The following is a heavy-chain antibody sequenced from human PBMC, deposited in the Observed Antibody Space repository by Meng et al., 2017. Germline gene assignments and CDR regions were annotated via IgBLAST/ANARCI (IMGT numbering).Heavy chain of an antibody. CDR2: IYRSGNT. CDR3: AREIAVAAHYYWYFDL. D-gene: IGHD6-19*01. Sequence: VQPQPGGGGVLQALGAVSLRCAGYGAAVTCYCWGWNRQPRGRGKGWVGEIYRSGNTNNKPSLKSRVTISVDTSKNQFSLKLNSVTAADTAVYYCAREIAVAAHYYWYFDLWGRGTLVTVSS. J-gene: IGHJ2*01. V-gene: IGHV4-34*01. CDR1: GAAVTCYC.